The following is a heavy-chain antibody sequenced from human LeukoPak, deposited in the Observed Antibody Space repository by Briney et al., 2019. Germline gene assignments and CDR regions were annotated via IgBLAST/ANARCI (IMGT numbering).Heavy chain of an antibody. V-gene: IGHV4-34*01. Sequence: SETLSLTCAVYGGSFSGYYWNWIRQPPGKGLEWIGEINHSGSTNYNPSLKSRVTIAVDTSKNQFPLKLSSVTAADTAVYYCARGDRQQLVLTAYNGMDVWGQGTTVIVS. J-gene: IGHJ6*02. D-gene: IGHD6-13*01. CDR1: GGSFSGYY. CDR2: INHSGST. CDR3: ARGDRQQLVLTAYNGMDV.